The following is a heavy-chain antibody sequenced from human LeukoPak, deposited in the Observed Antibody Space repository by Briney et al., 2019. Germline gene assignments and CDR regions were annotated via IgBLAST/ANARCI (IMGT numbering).Heavy chain of an antibody. CDR1: GGSISSYY. J-gene: IGHJ5*02. CDR2: IYDSGST. D-gene: IGHD2-15*01. V-gene: IGHV4-59*08. Sequence: PSETLSLTCTVSGGSISSYYWTWIRQPPGMGLEWIGYIYDSGSTNYNPSLKSRVTISVDTSKNQFSLKLSSVTAADTAVYYCASYSRGWFDPWGQGTLVTVSS. CDR3: ASYSRGWFDP.